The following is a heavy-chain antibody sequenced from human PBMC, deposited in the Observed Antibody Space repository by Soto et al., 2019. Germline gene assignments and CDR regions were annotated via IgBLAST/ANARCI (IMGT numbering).Heavy chain of an antibody. CDR1: GGSISSGDYY. Sequence: QVQLQESGPGLVKPSQTLSLTCTVSGGSISSGDYYWSWLRQPPGKGLEWIGYIYYSGRTYYNPSLKRRVNISVDTSKNQFSQKLSSVTAADTAVYYCARDSGSYQFDYWGQGTLVTVSS. V-gene: IGHV4-30-4*01. D-gene: IGHD1-26*01. CDR3: ARDSGSYQFDY. J-gene: IGHJ4*02. CDR2: IYYSGRT.